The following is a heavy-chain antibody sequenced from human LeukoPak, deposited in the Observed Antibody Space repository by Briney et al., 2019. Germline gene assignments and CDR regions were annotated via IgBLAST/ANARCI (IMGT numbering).Heavy chain of an antibody. CDR2: IYPGDSDT. J-gene: IGHJ3*02. CDR1: GYSFTSYW. V-gene: IGHV5-51*01. Sequence: GESLKISCKGSGYSFTSYWIGWVRQMPGKGLEWMGIIYPGDSDTRYSPSFQGQVTISADKSISTAYLQWSSLKASDTAMYYCARLGNPYYYDSSGYYDDDAFDIWGQGTMVTVSS. CDR3: ARLGNPYYYDSSGYYDDDAFDI. D-gene: IGHD3-22*01.